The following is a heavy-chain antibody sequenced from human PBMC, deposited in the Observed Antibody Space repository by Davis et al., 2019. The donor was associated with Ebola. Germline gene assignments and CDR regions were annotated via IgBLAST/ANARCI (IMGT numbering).Heavy chain of an antibody. CDR1: GYTFSRYF. V-gene: IGHV1-46*03. J-gene: IGHJ4*02. D-gene: IGHD3-22*01. Sequence: ASVKVSCKASGYTFSRYFIHWVRQAPGQRPEWMGIINPSGGSTTYAQKFQGRVTMTRDKSTSTVYMELSSLRSEDTAMYYCVREAAGYDRTVLWFDFWGQGTLVTVSS. CDR3: VREAAGYDRTVLWFDF. CDR2: INPSGGST.